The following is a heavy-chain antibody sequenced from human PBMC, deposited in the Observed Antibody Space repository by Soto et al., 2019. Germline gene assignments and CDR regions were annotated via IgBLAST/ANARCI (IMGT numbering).Heavy chain of an antibody. CDR1: GYTFTSYG. CDR2: ISAYNGNT. V-gene: IGHV1-18*01. Sequence: ASVKVSCKASGYTFTSYGISWVRQAPGQGLEWMGWISAYNGNTNYAQKLQGRVTMTTDTSTSTAYMELRSLRSDDTAVYYCASWSSNWNRVGYYYYMDVWGKGTTVTVSS. CDR3: ASWSSNWNRVGYYYYMDV. J-gene: IGHJ6*03. D-gene: IGHD1-20*01.